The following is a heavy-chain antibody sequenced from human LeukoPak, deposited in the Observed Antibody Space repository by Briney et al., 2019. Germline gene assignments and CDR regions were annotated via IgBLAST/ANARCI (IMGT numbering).Heavy chain of an antibody. D-gene: IGHD5-18*01. CDR2: IYYSGST. CDR3: ARGEVDTAMVLESEFDY. J-gene: IGHJ4*02. Sequence: AETLSLTCTVSGGSIRSRSYDWGWIRRPRGKGLEGIVSIYYSGSTYYTPSLKRRVTISVDTSKNQFSLKLSSVTAADTAVYYCARGEVDTAMVLESEFDYWGQGTLVTVSS. V-gene: IGHV4-39*01. CDR1: GGSIRSRSYD.